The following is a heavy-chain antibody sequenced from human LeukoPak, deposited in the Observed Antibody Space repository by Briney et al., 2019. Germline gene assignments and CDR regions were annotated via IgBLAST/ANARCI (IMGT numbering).Heavy chain of an antibody. Sequence: GGSLRLSCAASGFIFSTYGMHWVRQAPGKGLVWVSRINGDGSSTAYADSVKGRFTISRDNSKNTLYLQMNSLRAEDTAVYYCAKGKFNYYYYYMDVWGKGTTVTVSS. CDR1: GFIFSTYG. CDR2: INGDGSST. CDR3: AKGKFNYYYYYMDV. V-gene: IGHV3-74*01. J-gene: IGHJ6*03.